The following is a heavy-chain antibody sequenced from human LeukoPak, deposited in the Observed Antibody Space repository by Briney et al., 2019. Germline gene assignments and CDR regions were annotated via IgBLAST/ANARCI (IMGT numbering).Heavy chain of an antibody. J-gene: IGHJ6*03. CDR2: ISGSGGST. Sequence: GGSLRLSCAASGFTFSSYAMSWVRQAPGKGLEWVSAISGSGGSTYYADSVKGRFTISRDNSKNTLYLQMNSLRSEDTAVYYCARFRPRYEGLRYMDVWGKGTTVTVSS. CDR3: ARFRPRYEGLRYMDV. D-gene: IGHD2-15*01. V-gene: IGHV3-23*01. CDR1: GFTFSSYA.